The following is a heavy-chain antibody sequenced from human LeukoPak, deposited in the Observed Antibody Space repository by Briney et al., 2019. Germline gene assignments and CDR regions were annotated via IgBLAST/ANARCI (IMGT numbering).Heavy chain of an antibody. CDR1: GGTFSSYA. J-gene: IGHJ4*02. V-gene: IGHV1-69*13. D-gene: IGHD6-13*01. CDR2: IIPIFGTA. Sequence: ASVKVSCKASGGTFSSYAISWVRQAPGQGLEWMGGIIPIFGTANYAQKFQGRVTTTADESTSTAYMELSSLRSEDTAVYYCARAIRRYSSSWTFGYWGQGTLVTVSS. CDR3: ARAIRRYSSSWTFGY.